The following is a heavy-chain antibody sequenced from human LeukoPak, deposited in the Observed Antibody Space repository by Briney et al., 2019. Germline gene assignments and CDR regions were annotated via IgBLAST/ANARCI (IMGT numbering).Heavy chain of an antibody. CDR2: INPSGGST. CDR3: ARPRCSSTSCLDAFDI. J-gene: IGHJ3*02. CDR1: GYTFTSYY. D-gene: IGHD2-2*01. Sequence: ASVKVSCKASGYTFTSYYMHWVRQAPGQGLEWMGIINPSGGSTSYAQKFQGRATMTRDMSTSTVYMELSSLRSEDTAVYYCARPRCSSTSCLDAFDIWGQGTMVTVSS. V-gene: IGHV1-46*01.